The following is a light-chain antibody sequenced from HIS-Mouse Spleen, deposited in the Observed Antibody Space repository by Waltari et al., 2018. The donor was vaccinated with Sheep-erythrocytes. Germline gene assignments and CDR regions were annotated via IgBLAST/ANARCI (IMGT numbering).Light chain of an antibody. CDR2: DVS. V-gene: IGLV2-11*01. CDR3: CSYAGSYNHV. CDR1: SSHVCGYNY. J-gene: IGLJ1*01. Sequence: QSALTQPRSVSGSPGQSVTLSCTGTSSHVCGYNYVSWYQQHPGKAPKLMIYDVSKRPSGVPDRFSGSKSGNTASLTISGLQAEDEADYYCCSYAGSYNHVFATGTKVTVL.